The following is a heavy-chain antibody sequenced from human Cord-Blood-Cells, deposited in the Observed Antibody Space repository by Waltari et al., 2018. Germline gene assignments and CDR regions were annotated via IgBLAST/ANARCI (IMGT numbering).Heavy chain of an antibody. CDR2: IYYSGGT. CDR3: ARVTGTRGY. D-gene: IGHD1-7*01. CDR1: GGSISSHY. V-gene: IGHV4-59*11. Sequence: QVQLQESGPGLVKPSETLSLTCTVSGGSISSHYWSWIRQPPGKGLEWIGYIYYSGGTNYNPALKSRVTISVDTSKNQFSLKLSSVTAADTAVYYCARVTGTRGYWGQGTLVTVSS. J-gene: IGHJ4*02.